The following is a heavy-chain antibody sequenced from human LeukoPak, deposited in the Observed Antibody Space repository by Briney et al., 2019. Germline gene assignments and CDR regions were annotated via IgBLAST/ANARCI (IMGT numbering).Heavy chain of an antibody. Sequence: GGSLRLSCAASGFTFSSYSMNWVRQAPGRGLEWVSSISSSSSYIYYADSVKGRFTISRDNAKNSLYLQMNSLRAEDTAVYYCARAIELAHFDYWGQGTLVTVSS. D-gene: IGHD2/OR15-2a*01. CDR1: GFTFSSYS. CDR3: ARAIELAHFDY. V-gene: IGHV3-21*01. J-gene: IGHJ4*02. CDR2: ISSSSSYI.